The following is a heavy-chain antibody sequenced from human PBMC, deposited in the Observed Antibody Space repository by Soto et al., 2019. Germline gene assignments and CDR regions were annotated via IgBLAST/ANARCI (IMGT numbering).Heavy chain of an antibody. V-gene: IGHV1-3*01. J-gene: IGHJ4*02. D-gene: IGHD2-21*02. CDR1: GYTFTSYA. CDR3: ARSIVVVTAADY. Sequence: QVQLVQSGAEVKKPGASVKVSCEASGYTFTSYAMHLVRQAPGQRREWMGWINAGNCNTKYSQKFQGRVTITRETSASTAYMELSRLRSEDTAVYYCARSIVVVTAADYWGQGTLVTVSS. CDR2: INAGNCNT.